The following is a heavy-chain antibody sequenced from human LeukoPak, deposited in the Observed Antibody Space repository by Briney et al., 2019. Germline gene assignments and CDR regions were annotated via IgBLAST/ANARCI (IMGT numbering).Heavy chain of an antibody. CDR3: AKFPRIAAAGGLEY. Sequence: AGGSLRLSCAASGFTFSSRAMSWVRQAPGKGLEWVSSISGSGGSTYYADSVKGRFTISRDNSKNTLHLQMKSLRAEDTAVYYCAKFPRIAAAGGLEYGGRGTLVTVSS. D-gene: IGHD6-13*01. J-gene: IGHJ4*02. CDR2: ISGSGGST. V-gene: IGHV3-23*01. CDR1: GFTFSSRA.